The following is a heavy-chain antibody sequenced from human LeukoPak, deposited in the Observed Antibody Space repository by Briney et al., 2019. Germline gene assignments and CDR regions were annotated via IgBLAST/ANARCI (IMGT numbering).Heavy chain of an antibody. CDR3: AREGHRNYDDLDY. D-gene: IGHD1-14*01. CDR1: GFTFSSYW. V-gene: IGHV3-7*01. Sequence: PGGSLRLSCAASGFTFSSYWMSWVRQAPGKGLEWVANIKQDGSEKHYVDSVKGRFTISRDNAKNSLYLQMNNLRTEDTAVYYCAREGHRNYDDLDYGGRGTLAPVS. CDR2: IKQDGSEK. J-gene: IGHJ4*02.